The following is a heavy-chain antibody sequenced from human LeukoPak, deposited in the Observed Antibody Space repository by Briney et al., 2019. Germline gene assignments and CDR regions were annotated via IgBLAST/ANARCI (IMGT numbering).Heavy chain of an antibody. D-gene: IGHD3-10*01. Sequence: GGSLRLSCAASGFTFSSYSMNWVRQAPGKGLEWVSSISSSSSYIYYADSVKGRFTISRDNAKNSLYLQMNSLRAEDTAVYYCARDLWFGELEDWILNAQGAFDIWGQGTMVTVSS. CDR3: ARDLWFGELEDWILNAQGAFDI. CDR1: GFTFSSYS. V-gene: IGHV3-21*01. CDR2: ISSSSSYI. J-gene: IGHJ3*02.